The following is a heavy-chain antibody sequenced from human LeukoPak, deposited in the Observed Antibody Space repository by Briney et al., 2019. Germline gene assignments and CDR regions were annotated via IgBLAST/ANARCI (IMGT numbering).Heavy chain of an antibody. J-gene: IGHJ4*02. CDR2: ILSDGNDK. CDR1: GFTFSSYD. D-gene: IGHD6-6*01. V-gene: IGHV3-30*18. Sequence: AGGSLRLSCAASGFTFSSYDMHWVRQAPGRGLEWVAIILSDGNDKYYADSVKGRFTISRDNSKDTLDLQMNSLRAEDTAVYYCAKDRTKTSSWDYWGQGTLVIVSS. CDR3: AKDRTKTSSWDY.